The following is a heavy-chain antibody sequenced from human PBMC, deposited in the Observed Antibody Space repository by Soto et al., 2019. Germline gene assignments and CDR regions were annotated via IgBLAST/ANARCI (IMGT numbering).Heavy chain of an antibody. CDR2: ISYDGSEK. V-gene: IGHV3-30*18. CDR3: AKTAGYDYVWGSSGLDP. D-gene: IGHD3-16*01. J-gene: IGHJ5*02. CDR1: GFTFSSYG. Sequence: GGSLRLSCGASGFTFSSYGMHWVRQAPGKGLEWVAVISYDGSEKFYADSVKGRFTISRDDSKNTLYLQMNNLRAEDSAVYYCAKTAGYDYVWGSSGLDPWGQGTLVTVSS.